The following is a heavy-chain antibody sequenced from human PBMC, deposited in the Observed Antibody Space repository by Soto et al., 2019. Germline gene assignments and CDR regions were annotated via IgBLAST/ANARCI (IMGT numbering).Heavy chain of an antibody. CDR3: SKNTLSLQMNSLRAEDTAVYYCAREDDAFDV. CDR1: GGSFSGYY. V-gene: IGHV4-34*01. Sequence: SETLSLTCAVYGGSFSGYYWSWIRQSPGKGLEWVGENNHSGNNNYNPSLKSRVTISVDTSKNQFSLRLSSVKGRFTISRDNSKNTLSLQMNSLRAEDTAVYYCAREDDAFDVWGQGTMVTVSS. J-gene: IGHJ3*01. D-gene: IGHD3-10*01. CDR2: NNHSGNN.